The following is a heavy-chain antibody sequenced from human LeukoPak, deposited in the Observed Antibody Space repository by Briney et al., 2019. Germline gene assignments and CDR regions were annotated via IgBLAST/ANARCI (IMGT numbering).Heavy chain of an antibody. Sequence: ASVKVSCKASGITFRNYAFSWVRQAPGQGLEWMGRIIPILGIANYAQKFQGRVTITADKSTSTAYMELSSLRSEDTAVYYCARELRGQYDYVWGSYRYGFDYWGQGTLVTVSS. D-gene: IGHD3-16*02. CDR3: ARELRGQYDYVWGSYRYGFDY. J-gene: IGHJ4*02. V-gene: IGHV1-69*04. CDR2: IIPILGIA. CDR1: GITFRNYA.